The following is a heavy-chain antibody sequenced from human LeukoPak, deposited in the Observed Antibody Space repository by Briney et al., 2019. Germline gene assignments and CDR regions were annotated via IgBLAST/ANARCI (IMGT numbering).Heavy chain of an antibody. V-gene: IGHV1-18*01. CDR3: ARGALWFGELFYFDY. D-gene: IGHD3-10*01. CDR2: CSTYNGNT. J-gene: IGHJ4*02. Sequence: ASGKVSCKASGYTFTTYGLSWVRQAPGQGLEWMGWCSTYNGNTNYAQKLQGRVTMTTDTSTSTAYMELRRLRSDDTAVYYCARGALWFGELFYFDYWGQGTLVTVSS. CDR1: GYTFTTYG.